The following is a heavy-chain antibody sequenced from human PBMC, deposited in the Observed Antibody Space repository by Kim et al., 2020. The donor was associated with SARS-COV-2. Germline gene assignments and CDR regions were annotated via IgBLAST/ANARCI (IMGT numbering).Heavy chain of an antibody. CDR2: ST. J-gene: IGHJ4*02. D-gene: IGHD6-6*01. V-gene: IGHV3-43*01. CDR3: AKSIAARSEL. Sequence: STYYADSVKGRFTISRDNSKNSLYLQMNSLRTEDTALYYCAKSIAARSELWGQGTLVTVSS.